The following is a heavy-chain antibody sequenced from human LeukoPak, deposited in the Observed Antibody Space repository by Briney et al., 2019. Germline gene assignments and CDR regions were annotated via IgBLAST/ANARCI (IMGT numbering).Heavy chain of an antibody. V-gene: IGHV4-61*05. CDR3: ARGPYGDYGTSHDY. Sequence: SPSETLSLTCTVSGASISTSSYYWGWIRQPPGKGLEWIGYIYYSGSTNYNPSLKSRVTISVDTSKNQFSLKLSSVTAADTAVYYCARGPYGDYGTSHDYWGQGTLVTVSS. J-gene: IGHJ4*02. D-gene: IGHD4-17*01. CDR2: IYYSGST. CDR1: GASISTSSYY.